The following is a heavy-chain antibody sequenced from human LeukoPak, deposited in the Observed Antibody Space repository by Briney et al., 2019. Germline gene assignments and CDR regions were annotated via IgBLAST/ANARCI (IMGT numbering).Heavy chain of an antibody. CDR1: GYTFTSYY. Sequence: GASVKVSCKASGYTFTSYYMHWVRQAPGQGLEWMGIINPSGGSTSYAQKSQGRVTMTRDTSTSTVYMELGSLRSEDTAVYYCARVCGGDCQHSEYWGQGTLVTVSS. D-gene: IGHD2-21*02. V-gene: IGHV1-46*01. CDR3: ARVCGGDCQHSEY. CDR2: INPSGGST. J-gene: IGHJ4*02.